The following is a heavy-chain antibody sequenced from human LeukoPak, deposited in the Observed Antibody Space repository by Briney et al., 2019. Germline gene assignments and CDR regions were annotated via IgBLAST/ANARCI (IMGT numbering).Heavy chain of an antibody. J-gene: IGHJ4*02. D-gene: IGHD2-15*01. CDR3: ARVSQASHRYCSAGSCYRNSFDY. Sequence: ASVKVSCKASGGTFSSYAISWVRQAPGQGFEWMGGIIPIFGTANYAQKFQGRVTITADESTSTAYMELSSLRSEDTAVYYCARVSQASHRYCSAGSCYRNSFDYWGQGTLVTVSS. CDR1: GGTFSSYA. V-gene: IGHV1-69*01. CDR2: IIPIFGTA.